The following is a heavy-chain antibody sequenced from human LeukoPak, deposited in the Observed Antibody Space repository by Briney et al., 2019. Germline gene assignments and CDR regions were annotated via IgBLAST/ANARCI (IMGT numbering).Heavy chain of an antibody. D-gene: IGHD3-10*01. J-gene: IGHJ4*02. CDR1: GFTFSSYP. V-gene: IGHV3-30*01. CDR2: ISYDSIHK. CDR3: ARDLSSGGGYFDY. Sequence: PGGSLRLSCVASGFTFSSYPMHWVRQAPGKGLEWVAVISYDSIHKYYGDSVKGRFTISRDNSNNTLYLQMNSLRTEDTAVYYCARDLSSGGGYFDYWGQGTLVTVSS.